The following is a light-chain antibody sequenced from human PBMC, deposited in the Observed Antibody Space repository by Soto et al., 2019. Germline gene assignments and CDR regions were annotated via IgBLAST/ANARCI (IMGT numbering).Light chain of an antibody. V-gene: IGKV1-5*01. CDR3: QQYNSHGT. Sequence: DSQMTQSPSTLSASVGDRVTITCRASQSISSWLAWYQQKPGKAPKLLIYDASSLESGVPSRFSGSGSGKEFTLTISSLQPDDFETYYCQQYNSHGTFGQGTKVDIK. CDR1: QSISSW. CDR2: DAS. J-gene: IGKJ1*01.